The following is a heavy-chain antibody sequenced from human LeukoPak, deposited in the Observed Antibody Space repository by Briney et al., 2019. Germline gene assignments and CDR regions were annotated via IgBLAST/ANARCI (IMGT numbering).Heavy chain of an antibody. J-gene: IGHJ3*02. CDR3: ARYCSSTSCFKAFDI. Sequence: GGSLRLSCAASGFTFSSYAMSWVRQAPGKGLEWVSAISGSGGSTYHADSVKGRFTISRDNSKNTLYLQMNSLRAEDTAVYYCARYCSSTSCFKAFDIWGQGTMVTVSS. V-gene: IGHV3-23*01. CDR2: ISGSGGST. D-gene: IGHD2-2*01. CDR1: GFTFSSYA.